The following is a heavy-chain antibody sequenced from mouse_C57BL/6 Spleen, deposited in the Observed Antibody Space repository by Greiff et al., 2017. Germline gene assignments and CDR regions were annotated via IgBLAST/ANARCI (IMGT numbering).Heavy chain of an antibody. CDR2: IYPGDGDT. J-gene: IGHJ2*01. V-gene: IGHV1-82*01. D-gene: IGHD1-1*02. Sequence: QVQLQQSGPELVKPGASVKISCKASGYAFSSSWMNWVKQRPGKGLEWIGRIYPGDGDTNYNGKFKGKATLTADKSSSTAYMQLSSLTSEDSAVYFCARAKVGGGYFDYWGQGTTLTVSS. CDR1: GYAFSSSW. CDR3: ARAKVGGGYFDY.